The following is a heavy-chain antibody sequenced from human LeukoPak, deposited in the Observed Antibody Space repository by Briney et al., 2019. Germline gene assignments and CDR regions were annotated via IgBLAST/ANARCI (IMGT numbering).Heavy chain of an antibody. V-gene: IGHV4-38-2*02. CDR3: AGDPRWLTPDCTSTSCYENYFAP. Sequence: PSESLSLTWAVSGYSISSGYQWAWIRQPPGRGLEWIGSVHHNAGAHYNPSLRSRVTISVDTSKNHFSLKLNSVTVADTAIYYCAGDPRWLTPDCTSTSCYENYFAPWGQGTLVTVSS. CDR1: GYSISSGYQ. D-gene: IGHD2-2*01. J-gene: IGHJ5*02. CDR2: VHHNAGA.